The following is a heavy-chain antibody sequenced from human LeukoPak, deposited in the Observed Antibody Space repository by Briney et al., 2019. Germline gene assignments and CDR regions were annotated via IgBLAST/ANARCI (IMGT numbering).Heavy chain of an antibody. D-gene: IGHD3-3*01. J-gene: IGHJ4*02. V-gene: IGHV1-18*01. CDR1: GSTFTNYG. Sequence: ASVKLSFKASGSTFTNYGISWVRQAPGQGPEWMGWISAYSGNTNYAQNIQGRVTMTTDTSTSTNYMELRSLRSDDTAEYYCARAPDDYDFWSGPFDYWGRGTLVTVSS. CDR3: ARAPDDYDFWSGPFDY. CDR2: ISAYSGNT.